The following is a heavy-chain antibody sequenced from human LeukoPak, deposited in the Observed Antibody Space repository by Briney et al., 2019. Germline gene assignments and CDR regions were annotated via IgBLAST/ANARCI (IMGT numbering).Heavy chain of an antibody. Sequence: TLSLTCAETECAVNGKSVDRGGQGLIKELKWVSSISSSSSYIYYADSVKGRFTISRDNAKNSLYLQINSLRAEDTAVYYCARDIAVAGNNYWGQGTLVTVSS. CDR1: ECAVNGKS. CDR2: ISSSSSYI. CDR3: ARDIAVAGNNY. V-gene: IGHV3-21*01. D-gene: IGHD6-19*01. J-gene: IGHJ4*02.